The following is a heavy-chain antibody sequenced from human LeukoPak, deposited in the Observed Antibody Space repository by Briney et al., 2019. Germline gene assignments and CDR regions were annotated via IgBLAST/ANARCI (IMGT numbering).Heavy chain of an antibody. V-gene: IGHV4-59*01. J-gene: IGHJ6*03. CDR1: GGSISSYY. CDR3: ARETSQKGAHYMDV. D-gene: IGHD3-16*01. CDR2: IYYSGST. Sequence: SETLSLTCTVSGGSISSYYWSWIRQPPGKGLEWVGYIYYSGSTNYNPSLKSRVTISVDTSKNQFSLKLSSVAAADAAVYYCARETSQKGAHYMDVWGKGTTVTISS.